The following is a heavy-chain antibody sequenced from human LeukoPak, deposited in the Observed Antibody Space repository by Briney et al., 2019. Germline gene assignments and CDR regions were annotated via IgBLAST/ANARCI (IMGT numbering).Heavy chain of an antibody. D-gene: IGHD2-2*01. CDR2: ISAYNGNT. V-gene: IGHV1-18*04. CDR1: GYTFTSYG. J-gene: IGHJ4*02. CDR3: ARAYGRSSTSWKFDY. Sequence: ASVKVSCKAFGYTFTSYGISWVRQAPGQGLEWMGWISAYNGNTNYAQKLQGRVTMTTDTSTSTAYMELRSLRSDDTAVYYCARAYGRSSTSWKFDYWGQGTLVTVSS.